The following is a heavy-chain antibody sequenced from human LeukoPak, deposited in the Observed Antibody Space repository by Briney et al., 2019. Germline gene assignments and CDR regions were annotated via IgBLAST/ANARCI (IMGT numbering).Heavy chain of an antibody. J-gene: IGHJ4*02. Sequence: SETLSLTCTVSGGSISSYYWSWIRQPAGKGLEWIGSIYYSGSTYYNPSLKSRVTISVGTSKNQFSLKLSSVTAADTAVYYCARLGVYGSGSYINYWGQGTLVTVSS. V-gene: IGHV4-59*05. CDR1: GGSISSYY. D-gene: IGHD3-10*01. CDR2: IYYSGST. CDR3: ARLGVYGSGSYINY.